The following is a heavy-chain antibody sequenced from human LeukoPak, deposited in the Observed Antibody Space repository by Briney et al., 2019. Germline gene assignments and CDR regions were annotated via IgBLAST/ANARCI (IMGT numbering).Heavy chain of an antibody. CDR3: ARDYYYIVVVPAAADAFDI. Sequence: ASVKVSCKASGYTFTGYYMHWVRQAPGQGLEWVGWINPNSGGTNYAQKFQGRVTMTRDTSISTAYMELSRLRSDDTAVYYCARDYYYIVVVPAAADAFDIWGQGTMVTVSS. V-gene: IGHV1-2*02. D-gene: IGHD2-2*01. CDR1: GYTFTGYY. J-gene: IGHJ3*02. CDR2: INPNSGGT.